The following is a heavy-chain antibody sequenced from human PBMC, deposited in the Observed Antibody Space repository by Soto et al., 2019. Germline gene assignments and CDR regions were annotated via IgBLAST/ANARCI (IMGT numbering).Heavy chain of an antibody. D-gene: IGHD3-22*01. CDR3: AKDQSGYDSSGSHYSPDAFDI. J-gene: IGHJ3*02. CDR1: GFTFSSYG. CDR2: ISYDGSNK. Sequence: SGGSLRLSCAASGFTFSSYGMHWVRQAPGKGLEWVAVISYDGSNKYYADSVKGRFTIPRDNSKNTLYLQMNSLRAEDTAVYYCAKDQSGYDSSGSHYSPDAFDIWGQGTMVTVSS. V-gene: IGHV3-30*18.